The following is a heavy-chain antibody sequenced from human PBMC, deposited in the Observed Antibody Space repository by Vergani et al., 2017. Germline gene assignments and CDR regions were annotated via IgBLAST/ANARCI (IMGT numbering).Heavy chain of an antibody. Sequence: EVQLVESGGGLVQPGRSLTLSCAASGFTLDDYAMHWVRQAPGKGREWVSGISWNSGSIGYADSVKGRFTISRDNAKNSLYLQMNSLRAEDMAVYYCAKDMGGYDYGPLDYWGQGTLVTVSS. CDR1: GFTLDDYA. J-gene: IGHJ4*02. V-gene: IGHV3-9*03. D-gene: IGHD5-12*01. CDR2: ISWNSGSI. CDR3: AKDMGGYDYGPLDY.